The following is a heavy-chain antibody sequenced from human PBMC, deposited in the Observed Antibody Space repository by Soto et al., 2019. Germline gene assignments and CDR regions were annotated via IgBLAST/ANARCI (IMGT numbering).Heavy chain of an antibody. D-gene: IGHD5-12*01. Sequence: VQLVESGGGLVKPGGSLRLSCAASGFTFSSYAISWVRQAPGQGLEWMGGIIPIFGTANYAQKFQGRVTITADESTSTAYMELSSLRSEDTAVYYCARERWLQQPFGYWGQGTLVTVSS. J-gene: IGHJ4*02. V-gene: IGHV1-69*01. CDR1: GFTFSSYA. CDR2: IIPIFGTA. CDR3: ARERWLQQPFGY.